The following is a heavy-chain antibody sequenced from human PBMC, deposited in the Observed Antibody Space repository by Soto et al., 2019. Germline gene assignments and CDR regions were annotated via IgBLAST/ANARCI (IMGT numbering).Heavy chain of an antibody. Sequence: PGGSLRLSCAASGFTFSSYAMSWVRQAPGKGLEWVSAISGSGGSTYYADSVKGRFTISRDNSKNTLYLQMNSLRAEDTAVYYCAKEGGYCSGGSYYYYYYHYGMSVSGQGTTVTVSS. CDR3: AKEGGYCSGGSYYYYYYHYGMSV. CDR1: GFTFSSYA. CDR2: ISGSGGST. D-gene: IGHD2-15*01. V-gene: IGHV3-23*01. J-gene: IGHJ6*02.